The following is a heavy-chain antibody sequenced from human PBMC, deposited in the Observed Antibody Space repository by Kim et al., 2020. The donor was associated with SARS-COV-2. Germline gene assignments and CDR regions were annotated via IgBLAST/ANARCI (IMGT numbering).Heavy chain of an antibody. J-gene: IGHJ4*02. CDR3: AREASLITLPEEYFDF. Sequence: ASVKVSCKASGFTFTNYFMHWVRQAPGQGLEWMGTINATGAFTLYTQKYQGRVIITKDTSTSTVHMEVSSLRSEDTAVYYCAREASLITLPEEYFDFGGRDTLVTVS. V-gene: IGHV1-46*01. D-gene: IGHD1-20*01. CDR2: INATGAFT. CDR1: GFTFTNYF.